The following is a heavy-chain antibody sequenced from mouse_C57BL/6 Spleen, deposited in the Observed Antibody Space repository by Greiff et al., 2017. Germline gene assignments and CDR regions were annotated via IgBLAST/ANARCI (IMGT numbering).Heavy chain of an antibody. V-gene: IGHV1-74*01. J-gene: IGHJ4*01. D-gene: IGHD2-3*01. CDR1: GYTFTSYW. Sequence: QVQLQQPGAELVKPGASVKVSCKASGYTFTSYWMHWVKQRPGQGLEWIGRIHPSDSDTNYNQKFKGKATLAVDKSSSTAYMQLSSLTSEDSAVYYCAISISIYDGYLYARDYWGQGTSVTVSS. CDR3: AISISIYDGYLYARDY. CDR2: IHPSDSDT.